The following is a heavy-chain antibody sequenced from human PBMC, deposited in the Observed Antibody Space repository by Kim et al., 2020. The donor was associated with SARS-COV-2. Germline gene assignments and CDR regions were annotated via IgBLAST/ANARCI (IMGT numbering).Heavy chain of an antibody. D-gene: IGHD2-2*01. CDR1: GFTFSSYG. Sequence: GGSLRLSCAASGFTFSSYGMHWVRQAPGKGLEWVAVISYDGSNKYYADSVKGRFTISRDNSKNTLYLQINSLRAEDTAVYYCAKDLGRYCSSTSCSYYYYGMDVWGQWTTVTVSS. CDR3: AKDLGRYCSSTSCSYYYYGMDV. CDR2: ISYDGSNK. V-gene: IGHV3-30*18. J-gene: IGHJ6*02.